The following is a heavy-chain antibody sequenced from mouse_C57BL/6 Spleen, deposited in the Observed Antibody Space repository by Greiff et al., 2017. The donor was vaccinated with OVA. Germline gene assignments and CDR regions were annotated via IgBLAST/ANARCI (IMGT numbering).Heavy chain of an antibody. CDR1: GFNFNDYY. Sequence: VQLQQSGAELVKPGASVKLSCTASGFNFNDYYMHWVKQRTEQGLEWIGMIDPEDGETKYAPKFQGKATITADTSSNTAYLQLSSLTSEDTAVDYCARRKASSHFDYWGQGTTLTVSS. CDR3: ARRKASSHFDY. CDR2: IDPEDGET. J-gene: IGHJ2*01. D-gene: IGHD1-1*01. V-gene: IGHV14-2*01.